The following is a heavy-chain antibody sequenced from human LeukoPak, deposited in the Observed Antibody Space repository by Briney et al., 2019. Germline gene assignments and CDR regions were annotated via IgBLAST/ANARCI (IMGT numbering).Heavy chain of an antibody. D-gene: IGHD3-3*01. CDR1: GYTFTGYY. Sequence: ASVKVSCKASGYTFTGYYMHWVRQAPGQGLEWMGWINPNSGGTNYAQKFQGRATMTRDTSISTAYMELSRLRSDDTAVYYCARAITIFGVVIIRYWGQGTLVTVSS. V-gene: IGHV1-2*02. J-gene: IGHJ4*02. CDR2: INPNSGGT. CDR3: ARAITIFGVVIIRY.